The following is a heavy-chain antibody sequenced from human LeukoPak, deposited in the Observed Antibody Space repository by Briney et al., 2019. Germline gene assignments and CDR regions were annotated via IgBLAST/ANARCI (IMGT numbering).Heavy chain of an antibody. J-gene: IGHJ4*02. V-gene: IGHV3-7*04. Sequence: GGSLRLSCVASGFPFSSYWMTWVRQAPGKGLEWVANIKQDGSKKSYAGSVKGRFTISRDNAKDSLYLQMNSLRAEDTAIYYCTRVGYIDEGIDYWGQGTLVTVSS. D-gene: IGHD5-24*01. CDR3: TRVGYIDEGIDY. CDR1: GFPFSSYW. CDR2: IKQDGSKK.